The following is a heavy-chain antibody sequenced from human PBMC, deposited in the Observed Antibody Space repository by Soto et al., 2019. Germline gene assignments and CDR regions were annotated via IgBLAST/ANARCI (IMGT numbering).Heavy chain of an antibody. D-gene: IGHD3-3*01. V-gene: IGHV3-7*03. CDR1: GFTFGDYW. CDR3: AKLGSGYYTGLYFDY. Sequence: EVQLVESGGALVQRGGSLRLSCAASGFTFGDYWMSWVRQAPGKGLEWVANMKEDGSKKYYVDSVKCRFTVSRDNAKKSLYLQMNSLRAEDTAVYYCAKLGSGYYTGLYFDYWGQGTLVTVSS. CDR2: MKEDGSKK. J-gene: IGHJ4*02.